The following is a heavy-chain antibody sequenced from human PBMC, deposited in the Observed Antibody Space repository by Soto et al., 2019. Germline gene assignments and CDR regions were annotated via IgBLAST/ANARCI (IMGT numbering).Heavy chain of an antibody. J-gene: IGHJ4*02. Sequence: SETLSLTCTVSGGSISSGDYYWSWIRQPPGKGLEWIGYIYYSGSTYYNPSLKSRVTISVDTSKNQFSLKLSSVTAADTAVYYCARQNYYDSSGYKEYWGQGTLVTVSS. CDR3: ARQNYYDSSGYKEY. V-gene: IGHV4-30-4*01. CDR1: GGSISSGDYY. CDR2: IYYSGST. D-gene: IGHD3-22*01.